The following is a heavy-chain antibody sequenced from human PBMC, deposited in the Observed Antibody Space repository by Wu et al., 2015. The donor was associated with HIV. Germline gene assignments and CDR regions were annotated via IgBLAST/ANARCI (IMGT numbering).Heavy chain of an antibody. CDR1: GYTFNAHY. D-gene: IGHD3-3*01. CDR3: ARDWQFQVTFGDFYMDI. V-gene: IGHV1-2*02. Sequence: AQMVQSGTEVKKSGASLKISCMTAGYTFNAHYIHWVRQAPGQGLEWMGWINPATGDTKFVQTFQGRLAMTRDTATDTVNLILASVKPNDTATYYCARDWQFQVTFGDFYMDIWGNGTTVIVS. CDR2: INPATGDT. J-gene: IGHJ6*03.